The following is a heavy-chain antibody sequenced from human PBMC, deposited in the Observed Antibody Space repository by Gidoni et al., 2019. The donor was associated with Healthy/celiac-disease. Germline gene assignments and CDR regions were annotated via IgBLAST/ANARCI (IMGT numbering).Heavy chain of an antibody. CDR3: TTDLLLWFGELF. Sequence: EVQLVESGGGLVKPGGSLRLSCAASGFTFSNAWMSWVRQAPGKGLEWVGRIKSKTDGGTTDYAAPVKGRFTISRDDSKNTLYLQMNSLKTEDTAVYYCTTDLLLWFGELFWGQGTLVTVSA. CDR1: GFTFSNAW. V-gene: IGHV3-15*01. D-gene: IGHD3-10*01. J-gene: IGHJ4*02. CDR2: IKSKTDGGTT.